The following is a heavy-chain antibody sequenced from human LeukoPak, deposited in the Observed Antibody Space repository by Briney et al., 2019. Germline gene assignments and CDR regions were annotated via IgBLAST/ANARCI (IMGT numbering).Heavy chain of an antibody. V-gene: IGHV4-4*08. Sequence: SETLSLTCTVSGGSLFSYYWNWIRQSPGKGLEWIGFIYPNGITSYNPSLMSRGSISIATSRNQFSLRLTSVTAADTAMYYCARRAYYDSSGYHPTAGYFDLWGRGTLATVSS. CDR3: ARRAYYDSSGYHPTAGYFDL. D-gene: IGHD3-22*01. J-gene: IGHJ2*01. CDR2: IYPNGIT. CDR1: GGSLFSYY.